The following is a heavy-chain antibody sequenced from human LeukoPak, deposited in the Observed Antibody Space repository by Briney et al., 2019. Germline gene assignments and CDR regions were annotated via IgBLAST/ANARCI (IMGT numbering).Heavy chain of an antibody. J-gene: IGHJ6*02. CDR3: AREGGKDSGGPAGVYYYYYGRDV. D-gene: IGHD2-15*01. CDR2: IYSGGST. CDR1: GFTVSSNY. Sequence: GGSLRLSCAASGFTVSSNYMSWVRQAPGKGLEWVSVIYSGGSTYYADSVKGRFTISRDNSKNTLYLQMNSLRAEDTAVYYCAREGGKDSGGPAGVYYYYYGRDVGGQGTTATVSS. V-gene: IGHV3-66*01.